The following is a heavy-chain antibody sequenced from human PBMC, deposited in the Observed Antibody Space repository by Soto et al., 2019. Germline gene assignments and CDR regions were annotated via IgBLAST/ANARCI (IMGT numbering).Heavy chain of an antibody. J-gene: IGHJ6*02. Sequence: GGSLRLSCAASGFTFSSYGMHWVRQAPGKGLEWVAVIWYDGSNKYYADSVKGRFTISRDNSKNTLYLQMNSLRAEDTAVYYCARDRPNCSSTSCYPYYYYGMDVWGQGTTVTVSS. V-gene: IGHV3-33*01. CDR3: ARDRPNCSSTSCYPYYYYGMDV. D-gene: IGHD2-2*01. CDR1: GFTFSSYG. CDR2: IWYDGSNK.